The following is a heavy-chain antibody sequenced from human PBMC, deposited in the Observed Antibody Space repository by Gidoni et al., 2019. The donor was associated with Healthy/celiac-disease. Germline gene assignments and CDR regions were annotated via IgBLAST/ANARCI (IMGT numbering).Heavy chain of an antibody. J-gene: IGHJ3*02. CDR1: GFTFSSYG. CDR3: AKRYCSGGSCYFDAFDI. V-gene: IGHV3-30*18. Sequence: QVQLVESGGGVVQPGRSLRLSCAASGFTFSSYGMHWVRQAPGKGLEWVAVISYDGSNKYYADSVKGRFTISRDNSKNTLYLQMNSLRAEDTAVYYCAKRYCSGGSCYFDAFDIWGQGTMVTVSS. CDR2: ISYDGSNK. D-gene: IGHD2-15*01.